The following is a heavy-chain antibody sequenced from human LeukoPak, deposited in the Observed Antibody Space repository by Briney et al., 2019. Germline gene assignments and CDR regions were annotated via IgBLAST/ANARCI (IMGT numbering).Heavy chain of an antibody. Sequence: GASVKVSCKASGYTFTSYDINWVRQATGQGLEWMGWMNPNSGNTGYAQKFQGRVTMTRNTSISTAYMGLSSLRSEDTAVYYCASPPAGCSSTSRYYYYMDVWGKGTTVTVSS. J-gene: IGHJ6*03. D-gene: IGHD2-2*01. CDR3: ASPPAGCSSTSRYYYYMDV. CDR2: MNPNSGNT. V-gene: IGHV1-8*01. CDR1: GYTFTSYD.